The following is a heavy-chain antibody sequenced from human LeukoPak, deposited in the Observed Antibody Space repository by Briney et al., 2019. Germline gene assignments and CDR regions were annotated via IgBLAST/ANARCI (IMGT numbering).Heavy chain of an antibody. V-gene: IGHV3-9*01. Sequence: GGSLRLSCAASGYIFHDFVMHWVRHRPGKGLERVAGITWNSATIGYAGSVRGRFTISRDNAKKSVHLQMNSLTTDDTALYYCARGHPYYLDSWGPGTPVTVSS. CDR1: GYIFHDFV. D-gene: IGHD3-10*01. CDR3: ARGHPYYLDS. CDR2: ITWNSATI. J-gene: IGHJ4*02.